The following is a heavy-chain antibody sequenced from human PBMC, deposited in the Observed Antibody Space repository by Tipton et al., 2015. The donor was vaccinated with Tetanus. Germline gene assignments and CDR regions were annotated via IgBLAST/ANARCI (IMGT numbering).Heavy chain of an antibody. V-gene: IGHV3-33*01. CDR3: AREADCSGGSCFSGDFDN. Sequence: SLRLSCAASGFIFSSYGIHWVRQAPGKGLEWLAASWYDGTDKYYADSVKGRFTISRDNSKNTLYLQMNSLRAEDTAVYYCAREADCSGGSCFSGDFDNWGQGTQVTVSS. J-gene: IGHJ4*02. D-gene: IGHD2-15*01. CDR2: SWYDGTDK. CDR1: GFIFSSYG.